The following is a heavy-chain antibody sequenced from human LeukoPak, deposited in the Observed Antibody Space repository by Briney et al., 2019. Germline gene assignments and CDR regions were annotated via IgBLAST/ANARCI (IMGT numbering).Heavy chain of an antibody. CDR3: ARGVPPDV. V-gene: IGHV3-30-3*01. CDR1: GFTFSSYA. Sequence: GGSLRLSCAASGFTFSSYAMHWVRQALGKGLEWVAVISYDGSNKYCADSVKGRFTISRDNSKNTLYLQMNSLRAEDTAVYYCARGVPPDVWGQGTTVTVSS. D-gene: IGHD2-2*01. CDR2: ISYDGSNK. J-gene: IGHJ6*01.